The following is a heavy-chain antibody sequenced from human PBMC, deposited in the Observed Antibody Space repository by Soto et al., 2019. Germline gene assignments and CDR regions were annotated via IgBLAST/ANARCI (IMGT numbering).Heavy chain of an antibody. D-gene: IGHD2-15*01. Sequence: GGSLRLSCAASGFTVSSNYMSWVRQAPGKGLEWVSVIYSGGSTYYADSAKGRFTISRHNSKNTLYLQMNSLRAEDTAVYYCARVDLYCSGGSCYGGWFDPWGQGTLVTVSS. CDR3: ARVDLYCSGGSCYGGWFDP. V-gene: IGHV3-53*04. CDR2: IYSGGST. CDR1: GFTVSSNY. J-gene: IGHJ5*02.